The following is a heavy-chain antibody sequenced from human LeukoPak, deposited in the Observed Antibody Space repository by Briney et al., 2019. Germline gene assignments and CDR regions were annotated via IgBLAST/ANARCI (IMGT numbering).Heavy chain of an antibody. CDR2: INPNTGDT. CDR3: ARDKEWEQLSAFDY. Sequence: ASVKVSCKASGYTFTGYYMHWVRQAPGQGLEWMGWINPNTGDTNYALKFQGRVTMTRDTSISTAYMELNRLTSDDSALYYCARDKEWEQLSAFDYWGQGTLVTVSS. D-gene: IGHD1-26*01. V-gene: IGHV1-2*02. CDR1: GYTFTGYY. J-gene: IGHJ4*02.